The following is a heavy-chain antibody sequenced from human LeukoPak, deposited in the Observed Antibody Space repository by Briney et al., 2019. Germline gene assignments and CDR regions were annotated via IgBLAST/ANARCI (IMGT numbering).Heavy chain of an antibody. V-gene: IGHV4-31*03. J-gene: IGHJ6*02. CDR3: ARAALGSSSWYERSTHYYGMDV. CDR2: IYYSGST. D-gene: IGHD6-13*01. Sequence: SETLSLTCTVSGGSISSGGYYWSWIRQHPGQGLEWIGYIYYSGSTYYNPSLKSRVTISVDTSKNQFSLKLSSVTAAGTAVYYCARAALGSSSWYERSTHYYGMDVWGQGTTVTVSS. CDR1: GGSISSGGYY.